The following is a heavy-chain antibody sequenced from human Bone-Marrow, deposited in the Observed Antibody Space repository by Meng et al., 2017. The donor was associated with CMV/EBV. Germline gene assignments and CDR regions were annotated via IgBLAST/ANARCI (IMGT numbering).Heavy chain of an antibody. CDR1: GYTFTGYY. J-gene: IGHJ5*02. Sequence: ASVKVSCKASGYTFTGYYMHWVRQAPGQGLEWMGWINPNSGSTNYAQKFQGRVTMTRDTSISTAYMELSSLKSEDTAVYYCARSDSRYCSNTTCYFDWFDPWGQGTLVTVSS. V-gene: IGHV1-2*02. CDR3: ARSDSRYCSNTTCYFDWFDP. CDR2: INPNSGST. D-gene: IGHD2-2*01.